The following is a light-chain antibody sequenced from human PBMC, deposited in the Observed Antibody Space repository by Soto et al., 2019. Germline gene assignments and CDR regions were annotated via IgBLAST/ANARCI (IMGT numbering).Light chain of an antibody. CDR2: DVS. CDR3: SAYTTSIAVAG. CDR1: SSDVGEYKY. J-gene: IGLJ1*01. V-gene: IGLV2-14*03. Sequence: QSAPTQPASVSGSPGQSITISCSEASSDVGEYKYVSWYQQHPGTAPKLVIYDVSNRPSAVSNRFSGSKSGSTASLTISGLPAEDEAHYYRSAYTTSIAVAGVGAGTKVNVL.